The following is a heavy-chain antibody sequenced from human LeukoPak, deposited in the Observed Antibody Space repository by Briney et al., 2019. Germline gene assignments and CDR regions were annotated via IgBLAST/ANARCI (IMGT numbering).Heavy chain of an antibody. CDR1: GYTLTELS. CDR3: ATAAYDSGSYIVNHDY. Sequence: ASVKVSCKVSGYTLTELSMHWVRQAPGKGLEWMGGFDPEDGETIYAQKFQGRVTMTEDTSTDTAYMELSSLRSEDTAVYYCATAAYDSGSYIVNHDYWGQGTLVTVSS. D-gene: IGHD3-22*01. V-gene: IGHV1-24*01. CDR2: FDPEDGET. J-gene: IGHJ4*02.